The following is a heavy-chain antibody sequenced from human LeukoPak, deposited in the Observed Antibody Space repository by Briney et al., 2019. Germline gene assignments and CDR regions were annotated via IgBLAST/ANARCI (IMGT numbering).Heavy chain of an antibody. CDR1: GYSFTTYH. D-gene: IGHD3-16*01. V-gene: IGHV1-46*01. CDR3: ARESPHTFYFDF. Sequence: ASVTVSSTASGYSFTTYHIHWVRQAPGQGLEWMGIIKDSGTTIYPQKFQGRVTMTRYTSTSTVYMEVSSLRSEDAAVYYCARESPHTFYFDFWGQGTLVTVSS. CDR2: IKDSGTT. J-gene: IGHJ4*02.